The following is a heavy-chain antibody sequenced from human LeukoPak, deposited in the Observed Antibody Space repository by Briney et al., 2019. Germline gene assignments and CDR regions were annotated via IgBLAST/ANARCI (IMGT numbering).Heavy chain of an antibody. V-gene: IGHV4-59*01. CDR2: LSYSGST. CDR1: SGSINSYY. D-gene: IGHD6-13*01. Sequence: SETLSLTCTVSSGSINSYYWSWIRQPPGKGLEWIGYLSYSGSTNYNPSLKSRVTISVDTSKNQLSLKLSSVTAADTAVYFCAREAGYSSSWYIDYWGQGTLVTVSS. CDR3: AREAGYSSSWYIDY. J-gene: IGHJ4*02.